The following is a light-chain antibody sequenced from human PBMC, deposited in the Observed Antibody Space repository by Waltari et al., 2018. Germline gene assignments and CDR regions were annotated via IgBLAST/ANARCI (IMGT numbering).Light chain of an antibody. V-gene: IGLV2-14*03. CDR3: SSKTSSSTVV. CDR1: SSAVGGYNF. J-gene: IGLJ2*01. CDR2: DVS. Sequence: QSALTHPASGSGSPGQSITIPCTVTSSAVGGYNFVSWYQHHPGKAPKLLVFDVSNRPSGASNRFSGSKSGNTASLTIAGLQAGDEADYYCSSKTSSSTVVFGGGTKLTVL.